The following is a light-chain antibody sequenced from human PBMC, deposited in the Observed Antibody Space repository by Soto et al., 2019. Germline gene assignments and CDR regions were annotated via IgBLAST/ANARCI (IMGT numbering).Light chain of an antibody. Sequence: QSVLTQPASVSGSPGQSITISCTGTSSDVGGYNYVSWYQQHPGKAPKLMIYEVSNRPSGVSNRFSGSKSGNTASLTISGLRDEDEADYYCSSYTSSTTPYVFGSGTKVTV. CDR1: SSDVGGYNY. J-gene: IGLJ1*01. CDR2: EVS. V-gene: IGLV2-14*01. CDR3: SSYTSSTTPYV.